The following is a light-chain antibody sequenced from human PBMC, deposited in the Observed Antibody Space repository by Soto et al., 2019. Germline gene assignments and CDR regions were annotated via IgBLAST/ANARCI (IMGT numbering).Light chain of an antibody. CDR1: QGIGRW. J-gene: IGKJ1*01. CDR3: QQANSFPRT. V-gene: IGKV1-12*01. Sequence: DIHMTQSPSSLSASVVGVVTMTVLASQGIGRWLAWHQQKPGKAPKLLIYAASNLQNGVPSRFSGSGFGTDFTLTISSLQPQDFATYYCQQANSFPRTLGQGTKVDIK. CDR2: AAS.